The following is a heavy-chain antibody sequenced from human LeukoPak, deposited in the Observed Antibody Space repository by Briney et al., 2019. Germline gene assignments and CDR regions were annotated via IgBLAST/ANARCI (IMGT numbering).Heavy chain of an antibody. D-gene: IGHD4-23*01. CDR3: ARLGGGNSRYYYYYYMDV. CDR2: IYYSGST. J-gene: IGHJ6*03. Sequence: SETLSLTCTVSGGSLSSSSYYWGWIRLPPGKGLEWLGSIYYSGSTYYNPSLKSRVTISVDTSKNQFSLKLSSVTAADTAVYYCARLGGGNSRYYYYYYMDVWGKGTTVTVSS. V-gene: IGHV4-39*01. CDR1: GGSLSSSSYY.